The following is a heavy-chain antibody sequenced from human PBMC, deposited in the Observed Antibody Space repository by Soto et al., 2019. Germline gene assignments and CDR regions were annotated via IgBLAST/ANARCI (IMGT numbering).Heavy chain of an antibody. CDR1: GFTFSSYW. V-gene: IGHV3-74*03. Sequence: GGSLRLSCAASGFTFSSYWMFWVRQAPVKGLVWVSHINGDGSSITYADSVKGRFTVSRDNAKNTVYLQMNSLRAGDTALYYCAKDRGSGSYAANYYYYGMDVWGQGTTVTVSS. D-gene: IGHD3-10*01. CDR2: INGDGSSI. CDR3: AKDRGSGSYAANYYYYGMDV. J-gene: IGHJ6*02.